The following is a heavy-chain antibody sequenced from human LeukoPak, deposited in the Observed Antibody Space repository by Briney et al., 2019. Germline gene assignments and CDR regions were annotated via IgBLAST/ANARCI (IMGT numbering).Heavy chain of an antibody. Sequence: GSLRLSCVAPGFTLSSYAMSWVRQAPGKGLEWVSAISGGGGTIDYADSVKGRFTIFRDNSKNTLYLQMNSLRAEDTAVYYCTKGKYYFDYWGQGTLVTVSS. J-gene: IGHJ4*02. CDR1: GFTLSSYA. CDR2: ISGGGGTI. CDR3: TKGKYYFDY. V-gene: IGHV3-23*01.